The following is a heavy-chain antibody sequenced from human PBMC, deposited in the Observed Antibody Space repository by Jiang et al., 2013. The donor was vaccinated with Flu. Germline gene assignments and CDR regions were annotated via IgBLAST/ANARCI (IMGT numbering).Heavy chain of an antibody. D-gene: IGHD4-17*01. CDR2: IYHSGST. Sequence: GLVKPSETLSLTCDVYGGSFSGYYWSWVRQPPGKGLEWIGEIYHSGSTNYNPSLKSRVTISVDKSKNQFSLKLSSVTAADTAVYYCARAPSPVTPGYFDYWGQGTLVTVSS. CDR1: GGSFSGYY. V-gene: IGHV4-34*01. CDR3: ARAPSPVTPGYFDY. J-gene: IGHJ4*02.